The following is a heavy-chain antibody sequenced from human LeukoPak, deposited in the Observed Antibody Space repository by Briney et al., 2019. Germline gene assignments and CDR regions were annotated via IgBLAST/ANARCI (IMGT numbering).Heavy chain of an antibody. D-gene: IGHD3-3*01. Sequence: GGSLRLSCAASGSTFSSYAMSWVRQAPGKGLEWVSAISGSGGSTYYADSGKGRFTIPRDNSKNTLYLQMNSLRAEDTAVYYCAKDLLQDYDFWSGYYTGMDVWGKGTTVTVSS. CDR2: ISGSGGST. J-gene: IGHJ6*03. CDR3: AKDLLQDYDFWSGYYTGMDV. V-gene: IGHV3-23*01. CDR1: GSTFSSYA.